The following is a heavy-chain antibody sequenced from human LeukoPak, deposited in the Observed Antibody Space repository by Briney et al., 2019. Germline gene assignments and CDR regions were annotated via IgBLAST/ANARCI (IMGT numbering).Heavy chain of an antibody. CDR3: ARLRSVTGTNYLDY. CDR2: IYHSGST. J-gene: IGHJ4*02. Sequence: PSQTLSLTCAVSGGSISSGGYSWSWIRQPPGKGLEWIGYIYHSGSTYYNPSLKSRVTISVDRSKNQFSLKLSSVTAADTAVYYCARLRSVTGTNYLDYWGQGTLVTVSS. V-gene: IGHV4-30-2*01. D-gene: IGHD1-7*01. CDR1: GGSISSGGYS.